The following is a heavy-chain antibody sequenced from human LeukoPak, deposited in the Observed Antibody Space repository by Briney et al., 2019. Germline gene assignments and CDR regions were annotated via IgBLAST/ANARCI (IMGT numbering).Heavy chain of an antibody. CDR2: TYYRSKWYN. V-gene: IGHV6-1*01. Sequence: SQTLSLTCAISGDSFSSNSVTWNWIRQSPSRGLEWLGRTYYRSKWYNDYAVSVKSRITINADTSKNQFSLQLNSVTPEDTAVYYCTRRRGSGSYYFDYWGQGTLVTVSS. CDR3: TRRRGSGSYYFDY. D-gene: IGHD3-10*01. CDR1: GDSFSSNSVT. J-gene: IGHJ4*02.